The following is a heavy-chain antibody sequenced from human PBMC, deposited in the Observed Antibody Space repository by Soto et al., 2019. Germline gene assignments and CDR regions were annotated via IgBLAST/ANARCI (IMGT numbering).Heavy chain of an antibody. J-gene: IGHJ4*02. D-gene: IGHD5-12*01. CDR2: ISAYNGNT. V-gene: IGHV1-18*01. CDR3: ARVQSGYDFAY. Sequence: ASVKVSCKASGFTFTSYGINWVRQAPGQGLEWMGWISAYNGNTHYAQKLQGRVTMTTDTSTSTAYMELRSLRSDDTAVYYCARVQSGYDFAYWGQGTLVTVSS. CDR1: GFTFTSYG.